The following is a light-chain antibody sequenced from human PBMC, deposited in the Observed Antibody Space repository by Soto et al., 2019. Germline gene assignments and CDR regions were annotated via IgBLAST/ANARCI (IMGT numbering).Light chain of an antibody. CDR3: QMWDSSSDHVV. CDR1: NIGTKS. Sequence: SYELTQPPSVSVAPGQTARITCGGNNIGTKSVHWYQHQPGQAPVLVVYDGSDRPSGIPERVSGSNFGNTATLTISRGQAGDEADYYCQMWDSSSDHVVFGGGTKLTVL. V-gene: IGLV3-21*02. J-gene: IGLJ2*01. CDR2: DGS.